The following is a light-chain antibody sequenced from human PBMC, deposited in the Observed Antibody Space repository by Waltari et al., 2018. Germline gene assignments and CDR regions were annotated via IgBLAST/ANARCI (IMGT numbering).Light chain of an antibody. CDR3: MQITQFPLT. CDR2: PIS. V-gene: IGKV2-24*01. Sequence: DIVMTQTPLSSPVTLGQPASISCRSSQSLVHVDGHTYLCWLQQRPGQPPRLLIYPISNRSSGVPDSFSGSGAGTDFTLKISRVEAEDVGVYYCMQITQFPLTFGQGTKVEIK. J-gene: IGKJ1*01. CDR1: QSLVHVDGHTY.